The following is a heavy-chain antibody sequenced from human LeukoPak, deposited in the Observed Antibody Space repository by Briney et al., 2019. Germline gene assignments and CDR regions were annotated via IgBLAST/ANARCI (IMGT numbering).Heavy chain of an antibody. CDR3: AKVDCGSAGCRRFDL. Sequence: GGSLRLSCAASGFTFSDYWMTWVRQAPGKGLEWVSYISSGNSNIYYADSVKGRFTISRDNSKNTLYLQMDSLRVDDTAVYYCAKVDCGSAGCRRFDLWGRGTLLTVSS. J-gene: IGHJ2*01. CDR1: GFTFSDYW. D-gene: IGHD2-2*01. V-gene: IGHV3-48*01. CDR2: ISSGNSNI.